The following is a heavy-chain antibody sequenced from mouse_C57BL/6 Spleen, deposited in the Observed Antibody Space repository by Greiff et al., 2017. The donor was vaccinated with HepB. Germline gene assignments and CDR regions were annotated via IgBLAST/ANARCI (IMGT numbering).Heavy chain of an antibody. Sequence: QVQLQQPGAELVKPGASVKLSCKASGYTFTSYWMQWVKQRPGQGLEWIGEIDPSDSYTNYNQKFKGKATLTVDTSSSTAYMQLSSLTSEDSAVYYCARRGYSKAWFAYWGQGTLVTVSA. D-gene: IGHD2-5*01. V-gene: IGHV1-50*01. CDR2: IDPSDSYT. CDR3: ARRGYSKAWFAY. CDR1: GYTFTSYW. J-gene: IGHJ3*01.